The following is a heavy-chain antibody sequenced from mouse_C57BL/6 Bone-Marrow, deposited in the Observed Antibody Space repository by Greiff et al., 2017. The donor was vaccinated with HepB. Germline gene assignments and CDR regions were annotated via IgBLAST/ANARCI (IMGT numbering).Heavy chain of an antibody. CDR1: GFTFSDYG. CDR2: ISSGSSTI. J-gene: IGHJ1*03. Sequence: DVHLVESGGGLVKPGGSLKLSCAASGFTFSDYGMHWVRQAPEKGLEWVAYISSGSSTIYYADTVKGRFTISRDNAKNTLFLQMTSLRSEDTAMYYCARDYYGSSPTWYFDVWGTGTTVTVSS. V-gene: IGHV5-17*01. CDR3: ARDYYGSSPTWYFDV. D-gene: IGHD1-1*01.